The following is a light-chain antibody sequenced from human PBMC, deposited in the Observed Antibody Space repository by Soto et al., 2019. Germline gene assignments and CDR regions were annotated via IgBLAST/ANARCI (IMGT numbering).Light chain of an antibody. CDR3: QQYNSYSPET. V-gene: IGKV1-5*01. J-gene: IGKJ1*01. Sequence: DIQMTQSPSTLSASVGDRVTITCRASQSISSWLAWYQQKPGKAPKLLIYDASSLESGVPSRFSGSGSGIEFTLTISSLQPDDFATYYCQQYNSYSPETFGQGTKVEIK. CDR1: QSISSW. CDR2: DAS.